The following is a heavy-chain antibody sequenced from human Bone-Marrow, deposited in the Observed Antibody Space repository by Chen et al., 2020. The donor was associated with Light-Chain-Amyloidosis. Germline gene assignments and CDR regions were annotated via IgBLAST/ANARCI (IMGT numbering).Heavy chain of an antibody. V-gene: IGHV5-51*01. J-gene: IGHJ4*02. Sequence: EVXXXXSGPEVKKPGESLKISCKGSGYTFPNYWIGWVRQMPGKGLEWMGVIYPDDSDARYSPSFEGQVTISADKSITTAXXXXXXXXASDXXMYYCARRRDGYNFDYWGQGTLVTVSS. CDR1: GYTFPNYW. D-gene: IGHD5-12*01. CDR2: IYPDDSDA. CDR3: ARRRDGYNFDY.